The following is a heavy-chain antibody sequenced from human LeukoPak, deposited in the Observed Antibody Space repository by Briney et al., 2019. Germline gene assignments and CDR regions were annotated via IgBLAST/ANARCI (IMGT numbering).Heavy chain of an antibody. D-gene: IGHD2-2*02. CDR1: GCDFSSFD. CDR3: ARGTPYCSSASCYNY. J-gene: IGHJ4*02. V-gene: IGHV1-8*01. Sequence: ASVKVSCKASGCDFSSFDVNWVRQAPGQGLEWMGWVNPNSGNTGYAQKFQGRVTMTRNTSINTAYMELSNLGSKDTAVYYCARGTPYCSSASCYNYWGQGSLVTVSS. CDR2: VNPNSGNT.